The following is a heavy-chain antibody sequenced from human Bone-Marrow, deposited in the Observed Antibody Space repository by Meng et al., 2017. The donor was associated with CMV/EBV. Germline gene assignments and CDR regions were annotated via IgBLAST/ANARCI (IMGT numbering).Heavy chain of an antibody. V-gene: IGHV3-30*04. CDR1: GFTFSSYS. D-gene: IGHD5-24*01. CDR3: AKGNERWLQWGY. CDR2: ISYDGSNK. Sequence: GESLKISCAASGFTFSSYSMHWVRQVPGQGLEWVAVISYDGSNKYYADSVRGRFTISRDKSKNMLYLQMNSLRAEDTAVYYCAKGNERWLQWGYWGQGTLVTVSS. J-gene: IGHJ4*02.